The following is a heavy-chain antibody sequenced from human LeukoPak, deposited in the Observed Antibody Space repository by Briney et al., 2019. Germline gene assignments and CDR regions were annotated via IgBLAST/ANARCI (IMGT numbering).Heavy chain of an antibody. D-gene: IGHD6-6*01. CDR3: AKARASIAARRLDY. Sequence: AGSLTLSCAASGFTFSSYAMSWVRQPPGKGLEWVSAISGSGVSTYYPDSVKGRFTISRNNSKNTLYLQMNSLRAEDTAVYYCAKARASIAARRLDYWGQGTLVTVSS. CDR1: GFTFSSYA. V-gene: IGHV3-23*01. J-gene: IGHJ4*02. CDR2: ISGSGVST.